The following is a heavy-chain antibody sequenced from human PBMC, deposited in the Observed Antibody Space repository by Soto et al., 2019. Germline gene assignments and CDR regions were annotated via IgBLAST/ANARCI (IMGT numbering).Heavy chain of an antibody. CDR1: GGSLSPYY. J-gene: IGHJ3*01. CDR3: ARNFDRVPLRAFDV. D-gene: IGHD3-9*01. Sequence: QVQLQQWGAGLLKPSGTLSRTCAVYGGSLSPYYWSWIRQSPEMGLEWIGEISHRGRTNYNPSLRSRVTISVDKSKNQFFLELTSVTAADTALYYCARNFDRVPLRAFDVWGQGAMVIVSS. V-gene: IGHV4-34*02. CDR2: ISHRGRT.